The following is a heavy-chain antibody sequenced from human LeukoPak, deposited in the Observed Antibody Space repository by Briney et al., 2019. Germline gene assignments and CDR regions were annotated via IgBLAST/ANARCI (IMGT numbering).Heavy chain of an antibody. D-gene: IGHD6-19*01. CDR1: GGTFSSYA. CDR3: ARDSHSSGLDY. CDR2: IIPIFGTA. J-gene: IGHJ4*02. V-gene: IGHV1-69*05. Sequence: ASVKVSCKASGGTFSSYAISWVRQAPGQGLEWMGGIIPIFGTASYAQKFQGRVTITTDESTSTAYMELSSLRSEDTAVYYCARDSHSSGLDYWGQGTLVTVSS.